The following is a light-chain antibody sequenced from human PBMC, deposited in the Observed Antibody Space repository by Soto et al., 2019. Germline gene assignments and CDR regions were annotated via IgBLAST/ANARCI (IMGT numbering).Light chain of an antibody. CDR1: QGIASY. CDR2: DAS. CDR3: QQLNSFPYT. J-gene: IGKJ2*01. Sequence: DIQLTQSPSFLSASVGDRVTITCRASQGIASYLTWYQQRPGKAPKLLIYDASSLQSGVPSRFGGSGSGTEFTLTISSLQPEDFATYYCQQLNSFPYTFGQGTKLEIK. V-gene: IGKV1-9*01.